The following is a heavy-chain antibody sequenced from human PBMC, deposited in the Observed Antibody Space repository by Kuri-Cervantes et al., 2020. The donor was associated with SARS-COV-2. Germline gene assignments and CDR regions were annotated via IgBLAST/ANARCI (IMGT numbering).Heavy chain of an antibody. CDR3: ARDGRGSSSEWFDP. J-gene: IGHJ5*02. CDR1: GLTFSSYA. V-gene: IGHV3-30-3*01. Sequence: GESLKISCAASGLTFSSYAMHWVRQAPGKGLEWVAVISYDGSNKYYADSVKGRFTISRDNSKNTLYLQMNSLRAEDTAVYYCARDGRGSSSEWFDPWGQGTLVTVSS. D-gene: IGHD6-6*01. CDR2: ISYDGSNK.